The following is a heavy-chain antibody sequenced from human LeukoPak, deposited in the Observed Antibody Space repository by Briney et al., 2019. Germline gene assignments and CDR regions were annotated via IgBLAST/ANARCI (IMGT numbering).Heavy chain of an antibody. J-gene: IGHJ4*03. Sequence: PGRSLRLSCAASGFSFSARSMFWVRQAPGKGLEWVASISSDEKDKDYADSVKGRFTISRDNSRNTLYLQLNSLRGGDTAVYYCVTTGYVSDWSGGYFDYWGQGTLVTVSS. D-gene: IGHD6-13*01. CDR1: GFSFSARS. V-gene: IGHV3-30*04. CDR3: VTTGYVSDWSGGYFDY. CDR2: ISSDEKDK.